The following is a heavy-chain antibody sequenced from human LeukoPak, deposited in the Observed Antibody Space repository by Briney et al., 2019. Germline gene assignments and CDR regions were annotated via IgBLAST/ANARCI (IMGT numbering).Heavy chain of an antibody. Sequence: GGSLRLSCAASGFTLSSYAMSWVRQAPGKGLEWVSAISGSGGSTYYADSVKGQFTISRDNSKNTLYLQMNSLRAEDTAVYYCANTVLRFLEWLSPPYWGQGTLVTVSS. CDR2: ISGSGGST. V-gene: IGHV3-23*01. J-gene: IGHJ4*02. CDR1: GFTLSSYA. D-gene: IGHD3-3*01. CDR3: ANTVLRFLEWLSPPY.